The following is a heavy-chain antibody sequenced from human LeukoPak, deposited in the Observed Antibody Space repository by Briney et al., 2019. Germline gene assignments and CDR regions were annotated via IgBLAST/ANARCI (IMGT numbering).Heavy chain of an antibody. CDR2: INHSGST. CDR3: ARGRRTAQTKNNWSDP. CDR1: GGSFSGYY. V-gene: IGHV4-34*01. D-gene: IGHD2-8*01. J-gene: IGHJ5*02. Sequence: SETLSLTCAVYGGSFSGYYWSWIRQPPGKGLEWIGEINHSGSTNYNPSLKSRVTISVDTCKNQFSLKLSSVTAADTAVYYCARGRRTAQTKNNWSDPWGQGTLVTVSS.